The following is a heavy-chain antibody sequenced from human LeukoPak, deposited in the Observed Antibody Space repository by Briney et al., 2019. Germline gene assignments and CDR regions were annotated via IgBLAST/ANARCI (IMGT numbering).Heavy chain of an antibody. Sequence: ATVKVSCKASGYTFTGYYMHWVRQAPGQGLEWMGRINPNSGGTNYAQKFQGRVTMTRDTSIGTAYMELSRLRSDDTAVYYCASGSPGNYYYYGMDVWGQGTTVTASS. CDR3: ASGSPGNYYYYGMDV. CDR2: INPNSGGT. D-gene: IGHD1-1*01. V-gene: IGHV1-2*06. J-gene: IGHJ6*02. CDR1: GYTFTGYY.